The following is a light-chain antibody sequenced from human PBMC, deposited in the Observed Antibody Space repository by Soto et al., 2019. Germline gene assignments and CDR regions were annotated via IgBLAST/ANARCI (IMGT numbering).Light chain of an antibody. V-gene: IGKV1-6*02. CDR2: AAS. J-gene: IGKJ1*01. Sequence: AIQMTQFPSSLSASVGDRVTITCRAGQGIKSDLAWYQQKPGKAPTLLIYAASSLQSGVPSRFSGRGSGTDFTLTITSLQPEDFATYYCLQDYDYPRTFGQGTNVEI. CDR1: QGIKSD. CDR3: LQDYDYPRT.